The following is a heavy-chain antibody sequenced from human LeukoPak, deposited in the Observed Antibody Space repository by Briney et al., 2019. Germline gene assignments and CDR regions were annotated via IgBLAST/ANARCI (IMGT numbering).Heavy chain of an antibody. CDR1: GGTFSSYA. J-gene: IGHJ4*02. D-gene: IGHD5-18*01. CDR2: IIPIFGTA. Sequence: SVKVSCKASGGTFSSYAISWVRQAPGHGLEWMWGIIPIFGTANYAQKIQGRVTITADESTSTAYMELSRLRSEDTAVYYCARANVDTAMAYYFDYWGQGTLVTVSS. CDR3: ARANVDTAMAYYFDY. V-gene: IGHV1-69*01.